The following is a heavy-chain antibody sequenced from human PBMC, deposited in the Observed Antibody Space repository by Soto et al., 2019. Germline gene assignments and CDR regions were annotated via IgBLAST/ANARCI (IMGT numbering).Heavy chain of an antibody. CDR2: IIPIFGAA. CDR3: AREGFKTTVGATSYFDY. Sequence: SVKVSCKASGGTFSSYAISWVRQAPGQGLEWMGGIIPIFGAANYAQKFQGRVTITADESTSTAYMELSSLRSEDTAVYYCAREGFKTTVGATSYFDYWGQGTLVTVSS. CDR1: GGTFSSYA. D-gene: IGHD1-26*01. V-gene: IGHV1-69*13. J-gene: IGHJ4*02.